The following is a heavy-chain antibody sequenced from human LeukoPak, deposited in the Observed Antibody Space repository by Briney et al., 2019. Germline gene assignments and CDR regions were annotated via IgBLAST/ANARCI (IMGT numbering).Heavy chain of an antibody. Sequence: PAGSLRLSCAASGFTFISHGMHGVRQAPCKGLAGVSIICYDGSDEYYADSVKGRFTISRDNSNNKLYLQMNNLRAEETAVYYLVSDGGYHSSGAFDYWAREPWSPSPQ. CDR3: VSDGGYHSSGAFDY. CDR2: ICYDGSDE. V-gene: IGHV3-33*01. D-gene: IGHD3-22*01. J-gene: IGHJ4*02. CDR1: GFTFISHG.